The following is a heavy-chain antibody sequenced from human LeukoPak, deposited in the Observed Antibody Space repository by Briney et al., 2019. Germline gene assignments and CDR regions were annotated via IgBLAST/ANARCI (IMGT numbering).Heavy chain of an antibody. V-gene: IGHV1-46*01. CDR1: GYTFTSYY. CDR3: ARDRPVRGVGRWYFDY. CDR2: INPSGGST. D-gene: IGHD3-10*01. J-gene: IGHJ4*02. Sequence: GASVKVSCKASGYTFTSYYMHWVRQAPGQGLEWMGIINPSGGSTSYAQKFQGRVTMTRDTSTSTVYMELSSLRSEDTAVYYCARDRPVRGVGRWYFDYWGQGTLVTVSS.